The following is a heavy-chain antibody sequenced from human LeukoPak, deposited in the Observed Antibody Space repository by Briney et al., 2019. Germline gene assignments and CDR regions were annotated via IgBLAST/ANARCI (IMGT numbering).Heavy chain of an antibody. CDR3: ARDHLVCPSTSCYTGRDWFDP. V-gene: IGHV4-31*03. Sequence: SQTLSLTCTVSGGSISSGGYYWSWIRQHPGKGLEWIGYIYYSGSTYYNPSLKSRVTISVDTSKNQFSLKLSSVTAADTAVYSCARDHLVCPSTSCYTGRDWFDPWGQGTLVTVSS. J-gene: IGHJ5*02. CDR1: GGSISSGGYY. D-gene: IGHD2-2*02. CDR2: IYYSGST.